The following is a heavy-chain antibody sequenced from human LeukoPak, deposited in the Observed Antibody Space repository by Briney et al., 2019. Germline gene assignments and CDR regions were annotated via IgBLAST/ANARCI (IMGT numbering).Heavy chain of an antibody. V-gene: IGHV3-53*04. J-gene: IGHJ4*02. CDR1: GFTVSSNY. CDR3: ARSNPYSSSGGWYFDY. D-gene: IGHD6-6*01. CDR2: IYSGGST. Sequence: GGSLRLSCAASGFTVSSNYMSWVRQAPGKGLGWVSVIYSGGSTYYADSVKGRFTISRHNSKNTLYLQMNSLRAEDTAVYYCARSNPYSSSGGWYFDYWGQGTLVTVSS.